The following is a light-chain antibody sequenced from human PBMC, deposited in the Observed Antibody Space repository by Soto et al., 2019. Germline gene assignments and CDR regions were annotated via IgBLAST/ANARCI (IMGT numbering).Light chain of an antibody. Sequence: AAQLTQSPSSLSASVGDRVTMSCRASQGIGNALAWYQQKPGKAPKVLIYDASTLQSAVPSRFSGSESGAEFTLTISSLQPEDFATYYCQQLHSYPITFGQGTRLEIK. CDR2: DAS. CDR1: QGIGNA. J-gene: IGKJ5*01. CDR3: QQLHSYPIT. V-gene: IGKV1-13*02.